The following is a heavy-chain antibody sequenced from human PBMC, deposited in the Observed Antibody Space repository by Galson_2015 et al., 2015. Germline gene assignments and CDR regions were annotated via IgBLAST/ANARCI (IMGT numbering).Heavy chain of an antibody. D-gene: IGHD3-9*01. V-gene: IGHV3-33*01. CDR1: GFTLSSYG. J-gene: IGHJ6*02. Sequence: SLRLSCAASGFTLSSYGMHWVRQAPGKGLEWVAVIWYDGSNKYYADSVKGRFTISRDNSKNTLYLQMNSLRAEDTAVYYCAREGPYYDILTGYKVYGAYGMDVWGQGTTVTVSS. CDR3: AREGPYYDILTGYKVYGAYGMDV. CDR2: IWYDGSNK.